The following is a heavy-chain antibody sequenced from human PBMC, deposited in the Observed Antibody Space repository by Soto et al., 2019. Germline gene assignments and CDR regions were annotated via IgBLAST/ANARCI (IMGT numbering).Heavy chain of an antibody. V-gene: IGHV1-18*04. CDR1: GYTFTSYG. Sequence: GASVKVSCKASGYTFTSYGISWVRQAPGQGLEWMGWISAYNGNTNYAQKFQGRVTMTRDTSTSTVYMELSSLRSEDTAVYYCARDGQYSYGYGMDVWGQGTTVTVSS. CDR2: ISAYNGNT. CDR3: ARDGQYSYGYGMDV. D-gene: IGHD5-18*01. J-gene: IGHJ6*02.